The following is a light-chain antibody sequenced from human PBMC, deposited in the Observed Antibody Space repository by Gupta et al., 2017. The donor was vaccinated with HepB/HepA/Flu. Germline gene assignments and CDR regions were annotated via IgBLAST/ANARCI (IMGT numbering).Light chain of an antibody. J-gene: IGLJ1*01. Sequence: CSGSSSNSGNNFVSWYQQLSGTAPKLLIYENNKRPSGIPDRFSGSESGTSAALGITGLQTGDEADYYCGTWDNSLSAYVFATGTKVTVL. V-gene: IGLV1-51*02. CDR1: SSNSGNNF. CDR3: GTWDNSLSAYV. CDR2: ENN.